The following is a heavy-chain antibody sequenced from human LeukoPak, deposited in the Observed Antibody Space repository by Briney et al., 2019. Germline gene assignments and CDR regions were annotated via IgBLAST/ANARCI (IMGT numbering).Heavy chain of an antibody. V-gene: IGHV3-48*02. D-gene: IGHD3-22*01. J-gene: IGHJ4*02. CDR1: GFTFSDSA. CDR2: ISSSSSTI. Sequence: GGSLKLSCAASGFTFSDSAMNWVRQAPGKGLEWVSYISSSSSTIYYADSVKGRFTISRDNAKNSLYLQMNSLRDEDTAVYYCARVKRGNSGYPDYWGQGTLVTVSS. CDR3: ARVKRGNSGYPDY.